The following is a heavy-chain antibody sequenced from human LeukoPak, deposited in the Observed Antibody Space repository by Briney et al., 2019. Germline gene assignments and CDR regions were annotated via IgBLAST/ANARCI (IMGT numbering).Heavy chain of an antibody. Sequence: PGGSLRLSCAASGFTFSSYSMNWVRQAPGKGLEWVSYISSSSSTIYYADSVKGRFTISRDKAKNSLYLQMNSLRAEDTAVYYCASTWGHYYDSSGYYALSFDYWGQGTLVTVSS. D-gene: IGHD3-22*01. V-gene: IGHV3-48*01. CDR3: ASTWGHYYDSSGYYALSFDY. CDR2: ISSSSSTI. J-gene: IGHJ4*02. CDR1: GFTFSSYS.